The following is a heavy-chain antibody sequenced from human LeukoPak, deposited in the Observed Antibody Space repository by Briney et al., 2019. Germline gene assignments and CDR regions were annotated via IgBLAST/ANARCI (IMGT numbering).Heavy chain of an antibody. V-gene: IGHV4-34*01. CDR3: ARESRRSYCNEY. CDR2: INHSGST. J-gene: IGHJ4*02. CDR1: GGSFSGYY. D-gene: IGHD3-10*01. Sequence: SETLSLTCAVYGGSFSGYYWSWIRQPPGKGLEWIGEINHSGSTNYNPSLKSRVTISVDTSKNQFSLKLSSVTAADTAVYYCARESRRSYCNEYWGQGTLVTVSS.